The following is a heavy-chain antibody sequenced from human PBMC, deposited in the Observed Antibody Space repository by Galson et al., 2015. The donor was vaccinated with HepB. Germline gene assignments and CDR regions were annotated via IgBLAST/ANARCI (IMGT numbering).Heavy chain of an antibody. CDR1: GFTFRWYA. CDR2: VDGGDGGGT. Sequence: SLRLSCAASGFTFRWYAMSWVRQAPGKGLEWVSAVDGGDGGGTFYADSVKGRFTISRDNSRNTLYLQMNSLRADDTAIYYCARPLVSVAGTRWFDPWGQGTLVTVSS. V-gene: IGHV3-23*01. J-gene: IGHJ5*02. CDR3: ARPLVSVAGTRWFDP. D-gene: IGHD6-19*01.